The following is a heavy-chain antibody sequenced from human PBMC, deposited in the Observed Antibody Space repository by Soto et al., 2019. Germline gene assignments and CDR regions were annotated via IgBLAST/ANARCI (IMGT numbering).Heavy chain of an antibody. D-gene: IGHD3-10*01. Sequence: PGGSLRLSCAASGFTFSSYAMSWVRQAPGKGLEWVSAISSSGDSTYYADSVKGRFTISRDNSKNMLYLQMNGLRAEDTAVYFCAQVHYSASGSYYYYFDYWGQGTLVTVSS. CDR3: AQVHYSASGSYYYYFDY. V-gene: IGHV3-23*01. CDR1: GFTFSSYA. J-gene: IGHJ4*02. CDR2: ISSSGDST.